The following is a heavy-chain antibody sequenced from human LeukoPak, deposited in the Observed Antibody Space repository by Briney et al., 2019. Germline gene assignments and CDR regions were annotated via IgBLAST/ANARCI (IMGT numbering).Heavy chain of an antibody. CDR2: ISGSGGST. CDR1: GFTFSSYW. D-gene: IGHD1-14*01. J-gene: IGHJ4*02. V-gene: IGHV3-23*01. CDR3: AKGILFFDY. Sequence: GGSLRLSCAASGFTFSSYWMNWARQAPGKGLEWVSAISGSGGSTYYADSVKGRFTISRDNSKNTLYLQMNSLRAEDTAVYYCAKGILFFDYWGQGTLVTVSS.